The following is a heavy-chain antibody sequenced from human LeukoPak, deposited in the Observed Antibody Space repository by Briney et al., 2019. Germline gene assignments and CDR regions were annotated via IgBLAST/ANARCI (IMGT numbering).Heavy chain of an antibody. Sequence: GGSLRLSCAASGFTFSSYSMNWVRPAPGKGPEWVSSIISSSSYIYYADSVKGRSTISRDNAKNSLYLQMNSLRAEDTAVYYCAKDRGFDWDSGSSFDPWGQGTLVTVSS. J-gene: IGHJ5*02. CDR2: IISSSSYI. D-gene: IGHD1-26*01. V-gene: IGHV3-21*01. CDR3: AKDRGFDWDSGSSFDP. CDR1: GFTFSSYS.